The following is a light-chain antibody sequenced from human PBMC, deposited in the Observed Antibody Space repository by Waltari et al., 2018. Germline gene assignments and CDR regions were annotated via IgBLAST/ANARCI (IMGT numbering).Light chain of an antibody. CDR3: QQYSTSSLYT. Sequence: DIQMTQSPSTLSASVGDRVTITCRASQSVSRWLAWYQQKPGKAPKFLIYLASTLESGVPSRFGGSGSGTEFTLTISSLQPDDFATYYCQQYSTSSLYTFGQGTKLEI. CDR1: QSVSRW. V-gene: IGKV1-5*03. CDR2: LAS. J-gene: IGKJ2*01.